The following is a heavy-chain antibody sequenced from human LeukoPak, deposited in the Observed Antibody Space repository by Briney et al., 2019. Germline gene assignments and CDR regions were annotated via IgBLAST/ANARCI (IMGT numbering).Heavy chain of an antibody. J-gene: IGHJ4*02. CDR2: IYQSGST. Sequence: SETLSLTCTVSGGSISSGGHYWSWIRQPPGKGLEWIGNIYQSGSTYYNPSLKSRVTISVDTSKNQFSLKLSSVTAADTAVYYCAKSEMGHGYDYWGQGTLVTVSS. CDR1: GGSISSGGHY. V-gene: IGHV4-30-2*01. CDR3: AKSEMGHGYDY. D-gene: IGHD5-24*01.